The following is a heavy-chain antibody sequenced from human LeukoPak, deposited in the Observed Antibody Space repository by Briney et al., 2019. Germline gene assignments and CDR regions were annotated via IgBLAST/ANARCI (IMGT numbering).Heavy chain of an antibody. CDR3: AMGWYYYYYGMDV. J-gene: IGHJ6*02. CDR2: IIPIFGTA. CDR1: GGTFSSYA. V-gene: IGHV1-69*01. D-gene: IGHD6-19*01. Sequence: ASVMVSCKASGGTFSSYAISWVRQAPGQGLEWMGGIIPIFGTANYAQKFQGRVMITADESTSTAYMELSSLRSEDTAVYYCAMGWYYYYYGMDVWGQGTTVTVSS.